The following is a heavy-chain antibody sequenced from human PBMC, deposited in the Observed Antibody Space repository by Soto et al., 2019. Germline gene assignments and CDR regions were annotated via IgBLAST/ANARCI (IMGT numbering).Heavy chain of an antibody. D-gene: IGHD3-3*01. CDR3: ARASTYYDFWSGYYTYYYYGMDV. CDR1: GFTFSSYG. Sequence: GGSLRLSCASSGFTFSSYGMHLVRQAPGKGLEWVAVIWYDGSNKYYADSVKGRFTISRDNSKNTLYLQMNSLRAEDTAVYYCARASTYYDFWSGYYTYYYYGMDVWGQGTTVTVSS. CDR2: IWYDGSNK. V-gene: IGHV3-33*01. J-gene: IGHJ6*02.